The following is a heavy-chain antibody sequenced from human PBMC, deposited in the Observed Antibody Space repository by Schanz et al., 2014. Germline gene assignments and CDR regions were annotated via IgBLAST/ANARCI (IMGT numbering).Heavy chain of an antibody. V-gene: IGHV3-33*06. CDR1: GFNISTYG. CDR2: IWYDGSKK. Sequence: QVQLVESGGGVVQPGRTLRLSCAASGFNISTYGMHWVRQAPGKGLEWVAVIWYDGSKKYYADSVKGRFTISRDNSMNTVYLQMNSLRAGDTAVYYCAKDGRLPYYGTGSDFDYWGQGTLVAVSS. J-gene: IGHJ4*02. CDR3: AKDGRLPYYGTGSDFDY. D-gene: IGHD3-22*01.